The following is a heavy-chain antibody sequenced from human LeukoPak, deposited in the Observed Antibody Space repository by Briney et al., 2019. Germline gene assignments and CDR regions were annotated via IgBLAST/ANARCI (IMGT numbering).Heavy chain of an antibody. CDR1: GFTFSSYG. V-gene: IGHV3-23*01. CDR3: AKAPAGPEYSSTWKFGYNWFDP. Sequence: SGGSLRLSCAASGFTFSSYGMSWVGQAPGKGLEWVSAIGGSGGRTYYADSVKGRFTISRDNSKNTLYLQMNSLRVEDTAIYYCAKAPAGPEYSSTWKFGYNWFDPWGQGTLVTVSS. D-gene: IGHD6-13*01. CDR2: IGGSGGRT. J-gene: IGHJ5*02.